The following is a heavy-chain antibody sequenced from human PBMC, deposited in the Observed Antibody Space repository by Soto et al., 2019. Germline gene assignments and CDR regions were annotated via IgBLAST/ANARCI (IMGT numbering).Heavy chain of an antibody. D-gene: IGHD3-3*01. V-gene: IGHV4-59*08. CDR2: MYYSGST. CDR1: GGSISSYY. Sequence: QVQLQESGPGLVKPSETLSLTCTVSGGSISSYYWSWIRQPPGKGLEWIGYMYYSGSTNYNPSLKSRVPISLDTSKTQSFLKGSSVTAADTAVYYCARGGWRQIDYWGQGTLVTVSS. J-gene: IGHJ4*02. CDR3: ARGGWRQIDY.